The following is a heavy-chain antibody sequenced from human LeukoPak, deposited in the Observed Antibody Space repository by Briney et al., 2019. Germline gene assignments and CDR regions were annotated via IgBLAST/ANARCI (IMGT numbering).Heavy chain of an antibody. J-gene: IGHJ6*03. CDR3: ARVETGTPHYYYMDV. V-gene: IGHV1-18*01. D-gene: IGHD1-1*01. CDR1: GYTFTSYG. CDR2: ISAYNGNT. Sequence: ASVKVSCKASGYTFTSYGISWVRQAPGQGLEWMGWISAYNGNTNYAQKLQGRVTMTTDTSTSTAYMELRSLRSDDTAVYYCARVETGTPHYYYMDVWGKGTTVTVSS.